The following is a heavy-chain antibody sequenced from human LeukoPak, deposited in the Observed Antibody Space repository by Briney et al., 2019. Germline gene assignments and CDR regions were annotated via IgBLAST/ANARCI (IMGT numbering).Heavy chain of an antibody. Sequence: PGESLNISCKASGYRFTTYLIGWVRQMPRKGLEYMGIIYPADSDTRYNPSFQGQVTISADKSISTAYLQWSSLKASDTAMYYCAKLDDGSLDYWGQGTLVTVSS. J-gene: IGHJ4*02. D-gene: IGHD5-24*01. V-gene: IGHV5-51*01. CDR2: IYPADSDT. CDR3: AKLDDGSLDY. CDR1: GYRFTTYL.